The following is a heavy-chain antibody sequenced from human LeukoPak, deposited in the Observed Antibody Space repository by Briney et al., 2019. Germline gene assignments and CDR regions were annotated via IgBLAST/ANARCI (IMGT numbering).Heavy chain of an antibody. D-gene: IGHD3-3*01. J-gene: IGHJ4*02. Sequence: SEGSLRLSCAASGFTFSSYGMHWVRQAPGKGLEWVAVIWYDGSNKYYADSVKGRFTISRDNSKNTLYLQMNSLRAEDTAVYYCARTYYDFWSGYYGTPFDYWGQGTLVTVSS. CDR2: IWYDGSNK. V-gene: IGHV3-33*01. CDR1: GFTFSSYG. CDR3: ARTYYDFWSGYYGTPFDY.